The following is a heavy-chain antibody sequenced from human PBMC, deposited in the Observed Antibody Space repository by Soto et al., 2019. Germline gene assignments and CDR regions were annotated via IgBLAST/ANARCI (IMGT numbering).Heavy chain of an antibody. V-gene: IGHV5-51*01. CDR2: IYPGDSDT. CDR3: ARGVSSGYYDLPYGMDV. D-gene: IGHD3-3*01. J-gene: IGHJ6*02. Sequence: AGESLKISCKGSGYSFTSYWIGWVRQMPGKGLEWMGIIYPGDSDTRYSPSFQGRVTISADKSISTAYLQWSSLKASDTAMYYCARGVSSGYYDLPYGMDVWGQGTTVTVSS. CDR1: GYSFTSYW.